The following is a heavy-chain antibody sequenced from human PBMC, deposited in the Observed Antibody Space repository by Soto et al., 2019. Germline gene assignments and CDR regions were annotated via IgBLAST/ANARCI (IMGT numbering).Heavy chain of an antibody. V-gene: IGHV4-59*01. CDR1: GGSISRYY. CDR2: MYNTGST. J-gene: IGHJ6*02. CDR3: ARDLWGYCGTDCYPLDV. D-gene: IGHD2-21*02. Sequence: ETLSLTCTVSGGSISRYYWGWIRQPPGKGLEWIGYMYNTGSTVYNPSFKSRVTISVDTSKNQFSLKLNSVTAADTAVYYCARDLWGYCGTDCYPLDVXGQGTTVTVSS.